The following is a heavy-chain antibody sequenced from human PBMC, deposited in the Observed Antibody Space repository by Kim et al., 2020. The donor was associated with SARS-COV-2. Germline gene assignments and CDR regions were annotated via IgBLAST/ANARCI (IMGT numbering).Heavy chain of an antibody. J-gene: IGHJ5*02. D-gene: IGHD2-2*01. CDR1: GGSISSSSYY. CDR3: ARLARRDSSTP. Sequence: SETLSLTCTVSGGSISSSSYYWGWIRQPPGKGLEWIGSIYYSGSTYYNPSLKSRVTISVDTSKNQFSLKLSSVTAADTAVYYCARLARRDSSTPWGQGTLVTVSS. CDR2: IYYSGST. V-gene: IGHV4-39*01.